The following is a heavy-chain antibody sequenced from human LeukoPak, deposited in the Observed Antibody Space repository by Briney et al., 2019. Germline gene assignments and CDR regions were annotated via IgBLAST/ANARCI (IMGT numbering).Heavy chain of an antibody. Sequence: SETLSLTCTVSGGSISSYYWSWIRQPPGKGLEWIGYIHYSGSTNYNPSLKSRVTISVDTSKNQFSLKLSSVTAADSAVYYCARGDSSGYWYFDYWGQGTLVTVSS. D-gene: IGHD3-22*01. J-gene: IGHJ4*02. CDR1: GGSISSYY. CDR2: IHYSGST. CDR3: ARGDSSGYWYFDY. V-gene: IGHV4-59*01.